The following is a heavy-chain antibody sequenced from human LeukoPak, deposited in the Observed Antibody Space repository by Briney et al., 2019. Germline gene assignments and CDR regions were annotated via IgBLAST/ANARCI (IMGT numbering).Heavy chain of an antibody. V-gene: IGHV4-38-2*01. Sequence: SETLSLTCAVSGYSISSGSYWGWIRQPPGKGLEWIGSIHHSGRTYYNPSLKSRVTISVDTSKNQFSLKVNSVTAADTAVYYCARGDFWSGYRTIDYWGQGTLVTASS. CDR1: GYSISSGSY. J-gene: IGHJ4*02. CDR2: IHHSGRT. D-gene: IGHD3-3*01. CDR3: ARGDFWSGYRTIDY.